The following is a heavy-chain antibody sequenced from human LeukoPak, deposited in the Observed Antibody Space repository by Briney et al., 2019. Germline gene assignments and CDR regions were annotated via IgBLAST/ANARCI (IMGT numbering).Heavy chain of an antibody. CDR1: GGSISSGGYY. Sequence: SQTLSLTCTVSGGSISSGGYYWSWIRQHPGKGLEWIGYIYYSGSTYYNPSLKGRVTISVDTSKNQFSLKLSSVTAADTAVYYCARGGPYYGDYFVFDYWGQGTLVTVSS. V-gene: IGHV4-31*03. CDR2: IYYSGST. CDR3: ARGGPYYGDYFVFDY. D-gene: IGHD4-17*01. J-gene: IGHJ4*02.